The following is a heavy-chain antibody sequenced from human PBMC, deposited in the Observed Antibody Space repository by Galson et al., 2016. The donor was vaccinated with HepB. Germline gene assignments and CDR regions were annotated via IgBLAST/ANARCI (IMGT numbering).Heavy chain of an antibody. CDR2: IKQDGSEK. D-gene: IGHD2-21*01. CDR1: GFTFNSYW. J-gene: IGHJ4*02. V-gene: IGHV3-7*01. Sequence: SLRLSCAASGFTFNSYWMSWVRQAPGKGLEWVANIKQDGSEKYYVDSVKGRFTISRDNAKNSLYLQMNSLRAEDTAVYYCAKGVRSIAYYYFDYWGQGAQVTVSS. CDR3: AKGVRSIAYYYFDY.